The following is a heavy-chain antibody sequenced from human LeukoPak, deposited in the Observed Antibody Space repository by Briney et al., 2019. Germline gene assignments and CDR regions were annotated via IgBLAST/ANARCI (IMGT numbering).Heavy chain of an antibody. CDR2: ISWNSGSI. D-gene: IGHD5-18*01. J-gene: IGHJ4*02. V-gene: IGHV3-9*01. CDR3: AKSRYSYGLLHPTIDY. Sequence: PGGSLRLSCVASGFTFSNNAMSWVRQAPGKGLEWVSGISWNSGSIGYADSVKGRFTISRDNAKNSLYLQMNSLRAEDTALYYCAKSRYSYGLLHPTIDYWGQGTLVTVSS. CDR1: GFTFSNNA.